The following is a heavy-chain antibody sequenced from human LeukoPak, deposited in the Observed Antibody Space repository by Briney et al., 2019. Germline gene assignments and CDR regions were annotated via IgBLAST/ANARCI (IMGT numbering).Heavy chain of an antibody. Sequence: GGSLRLSCTASGFTFSSYWMSWVRQAPGKGLEWVASIKQDGSEKYSVDSVKGRFTIPRDNAKNSLYLQMNSLRAEDTAVYYCARDGHYYDSSGYSEPLDYWGQGTLVTVSS. D-gene: IGHD3-22*01. CDR2: IKQDGSEK. V-gene: IGHV3-7*01. J-gene: IGHJ4*02. CDR3: ARDGHYYDSSGYSEPLDY. CDR1: GFTFSSYW.